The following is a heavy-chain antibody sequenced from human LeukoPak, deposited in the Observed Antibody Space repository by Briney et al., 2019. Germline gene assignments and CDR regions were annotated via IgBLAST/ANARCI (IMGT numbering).Heavy chain of an antibody. CDR1: GGTFSSYA. CDR3: ARAYYDILTGYYYNFDY. CDR2: IIPILGIA. D-gene: IGHD3-9*01. V-gene: IGHV1-69*04. J-gene: IGHJ4*02. Sequence: ASVKVSCKASGGTFSSYAISWVRQAPGQGLEWMGRIIPILGIANYAQKFQGRVTITADKSTSTAYMELSSPRSEDTAVYYCARAYYDILTGYYYNFDYWGQGTLVTVSS.